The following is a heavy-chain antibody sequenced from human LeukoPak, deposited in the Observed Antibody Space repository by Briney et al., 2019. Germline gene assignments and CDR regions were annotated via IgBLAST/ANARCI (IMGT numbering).Heavy chain of an antibody. J-gene: IGHJ4*02. CDR3: ARPSIVVVPAYFDY. CDR1: GFTFSSYA. D-gene: IGHD2-2*01. V-gene: IGHV3-30-3*01. Sequence: PGGSLRLSCAASGFTFSSYAMRWVRQAPGKGLEWVAVISYDGSNKYYADSVKGRFTISRDNSKNTLYLQMNSLRAEDTAVYYCARPSIVVVPAYFDYWGQGTLVTVSS. CDR2: ISYDGSNK.